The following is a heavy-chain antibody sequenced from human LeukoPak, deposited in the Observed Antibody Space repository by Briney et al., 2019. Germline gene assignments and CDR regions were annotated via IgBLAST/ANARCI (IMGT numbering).Heavy chain of an antibody. CDR3: ARVTCSSTSCPNDAFDI. D-gene: IGHD2-2*01. V-gene: IGHV1-18*01. J-gene: IGHJ3*02. CDR1: GYAFSSYG. CDR2: ISAYNGNT. Sequence: GASVTVSCKASGYAFSSYGISWVRQAPGQGLEWMGWISAYNGNTNYAQKLQGRVTVTTDTSTSTAYMELRSLGSDDTAVYYCARVTCSSTSCPNDAFDIWGQGTMVTVSS.